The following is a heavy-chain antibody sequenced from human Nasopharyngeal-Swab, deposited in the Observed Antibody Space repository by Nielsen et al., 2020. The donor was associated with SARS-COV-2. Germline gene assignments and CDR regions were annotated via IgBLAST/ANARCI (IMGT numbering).Heavy chain of an antibody. CDR1: GGSFSGYY. CDR3: ARLPHRDTAMVKAVVLDY. J-gene: IGHJ4*02. Sequence: SETLSLTCAVYGGSFSGYYWSWIRQPPGKGLEWIGEINHSGSTNYNSSLKSRVTISVDTSKNQFSLKLSSVTAADTAVYYCARLPHRDTAMVKAVVLDYWGQGTLVTVSS. D-gene: IGHD5-18*01. CDR2: INHSGST. V-gene: IGHV4-34*01.